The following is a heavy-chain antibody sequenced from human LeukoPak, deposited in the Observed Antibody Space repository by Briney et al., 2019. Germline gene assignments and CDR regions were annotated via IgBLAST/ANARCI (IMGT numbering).Heavy chain of an antibody. D-gene: IGHD2/OR15-2a*01. CDR3: ARALSITPYYFDY. Sequence: GGSLRLSWAVSGFTFRSYSMNWVRQAPGKGLEWISYISTTSNTISYADSVKGRFTISRDNAKNSMYLQMSSLRAEDTALYYCARALSITPYYFDYWGLGTLVTVSS. CDR1: GFTFRSYS. V-gene: IGHV3-48*04. J-gene: IGHJ4*02. CDR2: ISTTSNTI.